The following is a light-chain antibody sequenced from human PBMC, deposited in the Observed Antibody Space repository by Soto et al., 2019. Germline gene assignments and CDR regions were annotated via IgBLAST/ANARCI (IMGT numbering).Light chain of an antibody. CDR3: QQYGSSPYT. CDR2: GAS. J-gene: IGKJ2*01. V-gene: IGKV3-20*01. Sequence: EIVLTQSPGTLSLSPGERATLSCRASQSVSSSYLAWYQQKPGQAPRLLIYGASSRATGIPGRFSGSGSGTDFTITLRTLEPEDFAVYCCQQYGSSPYTFGQGTKLEIK. CDR1: QSVSSSY.